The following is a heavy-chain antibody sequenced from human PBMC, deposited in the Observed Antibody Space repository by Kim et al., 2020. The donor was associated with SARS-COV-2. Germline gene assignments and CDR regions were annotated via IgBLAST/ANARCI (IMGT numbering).Heavy chain of an antibody. CDR3: ARPAYYYYGMDV. J-gene: IGHJ6*02. CDR2: INHSGST. CDR1: GGSFSGYY. V-gene: IGHV4-34*01. Sequence: SETLSLTCAVYGGSFSGYYWSWIRQPPGKGLEWIGEINHSGSTNYNPSLKSRVTISVDTSKNQFSLKLSSVTAADTAVYYCARPAYYYYGMDVWGQGTTVTVSS.